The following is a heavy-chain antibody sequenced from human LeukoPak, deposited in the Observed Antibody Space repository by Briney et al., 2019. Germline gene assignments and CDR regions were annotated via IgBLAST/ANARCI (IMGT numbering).Heavy chain of an antibody. Sequence: GGSLRLSSAASGFTFSSYGMHWVRQAPGKGLEWVTFIRYDGNDEYYADSVKGRFTISRDNSKNTLYLQMNSLRAGDTAFYYCVKGGVAPSFTHIFDIWGQGTIVTVSS. CDR2: IRYDGNDE. CDR3: VKGGVAPSFTHIFDI. J-gene: IGHJ3*02. V-gene: IGHV3-30*02. CDR1: GFTFSSYG. D-gene: IGHD3-10*01.